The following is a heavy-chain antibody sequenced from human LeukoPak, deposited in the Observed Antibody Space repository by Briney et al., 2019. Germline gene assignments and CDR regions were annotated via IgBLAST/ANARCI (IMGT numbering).Heavy chain of an antibody. CDR2: ISYDGSNK. J-gene: IGHJ4*02. CDR3: ARVMKLVEKLRFLEWLLDGVDY. Sequence: GGSLRLSCAASGFTFSSYAMHWVRQAPGKGLEWVAVISYDGSNKYYADSVKGRFTISRDNSKNTLYLQMNSLRAEDTAVYYCARVMKLVEKLRFLEWLLDGVDYWGQGTLVTVSS. V-gene: IGHV3-30-3*01. CDR1: GFTFSSYA. D-gene: IGHD3-3*01.